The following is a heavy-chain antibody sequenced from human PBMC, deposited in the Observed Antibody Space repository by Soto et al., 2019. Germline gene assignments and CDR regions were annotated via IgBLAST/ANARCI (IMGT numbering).Heavy chain of an antibody. V-gene: IGHV2-5*02. J-gene: IGHJ4*02. CDR1: GFSLSTSGVG. Sequence: QITLKESGPTLVKPTQTLTLTCTFSGFSLSTSGVGVGWIRQPPGKALEWLALIYWDDDKRYSPSLKSRLTITKDTSKNQVVLTMTNMDPVDTATYYCAHSRTVHITIFGVVIPQLDYWGQGTLVTVSS. CDR3: AHSRTVHITIFGVVIPQLDY. CDR2: IYWDDDK. D-gene: IGHD3-3*01.